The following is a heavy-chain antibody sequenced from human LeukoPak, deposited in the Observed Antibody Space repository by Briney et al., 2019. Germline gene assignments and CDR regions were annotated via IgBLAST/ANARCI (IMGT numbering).Heavy chain of an antibody. CDR3: AKDKYGGNREYYFDY. J-gene: IGHJ4*02. CDR2: ISYDGSNK. CDR1: GFTFSSYG. Sequence: PGGSLRLYCAASGFTFSSYGMHWVRQAPGKGLEWVAVISYDGSNKYYADSVKGRFTISRDNSKNTLYLQMNSLRAEDTAVYYCAKDKYGGNREYYFDYWGQGTLVTVSS. D-gene: IGHD4-23*01. V-gene: IGHV3-30*18.